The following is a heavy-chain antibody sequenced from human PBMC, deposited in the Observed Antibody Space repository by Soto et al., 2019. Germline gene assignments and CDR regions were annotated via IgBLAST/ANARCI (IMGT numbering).Heavy chain of an antibody. CDR3: ARAWGVVVPASNWFDP. CDR2: IIPIFGTA. Sequence: SVKVSCKASGGTFSSYAISWVRQAPGQGLEWMGGIIPIFGTANYAQKFQGRVTITADESTSTAYMELSSLRSEDTAVYYCARAWGVVVPASNWFDPWGQGTLGTVSS. J-gene: IGHJ5*02. CDR1: GGTFSSYA. D-gene: IGHD2-2*01. V-gene: IGHV1-69*13.